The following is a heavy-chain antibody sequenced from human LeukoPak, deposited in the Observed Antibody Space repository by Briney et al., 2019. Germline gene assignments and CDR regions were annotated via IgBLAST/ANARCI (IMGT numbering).Heavy chain of an antibody. CDR3: TRSAGYDYPDY. D-gene: IGHD5-12*01. Sequence: ASVKVSCKASGYAFTDYYVHWVRQAPGQGLEWMGWINPNSGGTNYAQSFQGRVTMTRDTSISTAYMELSRLRSDDTAVYYCTRSAGYDYPDYWGQGTLVTVSS. CDR2: INPNSGGT. V-gene: IGHV1-2*02. J-gene: IGHJ4*02. CDR1: GYAFTDYY.